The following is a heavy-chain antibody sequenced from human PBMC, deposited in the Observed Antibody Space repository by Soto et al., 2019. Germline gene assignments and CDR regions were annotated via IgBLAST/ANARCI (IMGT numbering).Heavy chain of an antibody. CDR1: GYTFTNSG. D-gene: IGHD3-3*01. CDR2: ISTDNGNT. Sequence: ASVKVSCKASGYTFTNSGISWVRQAPGQGLEWMGWISTDNGNTNYAQHLQGRVSMTTDTSTSTAYMDLRSLRSDDTAVYYCAREQGITTFGVYSMYYYGIDVWGQ. CDR3: AREQGITTFGVYSMYYYGIDV. J-gene: IGHJ6*02. V-gene: IGHV1-18*01.